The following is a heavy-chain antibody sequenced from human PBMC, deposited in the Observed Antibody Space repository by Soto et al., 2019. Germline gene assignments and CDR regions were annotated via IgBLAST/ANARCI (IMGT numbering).Heavy chain of an antibody. CDR2: IYYSGST. D-gene: IGHD3-3*01. CDR1: GGSISSSSYY. CDR3: ARRITIFEADAFDI. Sequence: SETLSLTCTVSGGSISSSSYYWGWIRQPPGKGLEWIGSIYYSGSTYYNPSLKSRVTISVDTSKNQFSLKLSSVTAADTAVYYCARRITIFEADAFDIWGQGTMVTVSS. V-gene: IGHV4-39*01. J-gene: IGHJ3*02.